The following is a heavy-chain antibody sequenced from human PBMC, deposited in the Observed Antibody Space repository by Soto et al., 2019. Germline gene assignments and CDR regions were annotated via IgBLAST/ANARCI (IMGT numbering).Heavy chain of an antibody. J-gene: IGHJ5*02. CDR2: ISAYNGNT. CDR3: AIDPLGLRYFDSQHWFDP. V-gene: IGHV1-18*01. CDR1: GYTFTSYG. Sequence: GASVKVSCKASGYTFTSYGISWVRQAPGQGLEWMGWISAYNGNTNYAQKLQGRVTMTTDTSTSTAYMELRSLRSDDTAVYYCAIDPLGLRYFDSQHWFDPWGQGTLVTVSS. D-gene: IGHD3-9*01.